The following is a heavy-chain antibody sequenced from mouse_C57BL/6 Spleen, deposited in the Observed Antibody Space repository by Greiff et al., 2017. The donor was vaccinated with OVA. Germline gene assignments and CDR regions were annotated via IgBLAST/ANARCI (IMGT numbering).Heavy chain of an antibody. Sequence: QVQLQQPGTELVKPGASVKLSCKASGYTFTSYWMHWVKQRPGQGLEWIGNINPSNGGTNYNEKFKSKATLTVDKSSSTAYMQLSSLTSEDSAVYYCARWVLLDSSGSYYFDYWGQGTTLTVSS. V-gene: IGHV1-53*01. CDR2: INPSNGGT. J-gene: IGHJ2*01. CDR3: ARWVLLDSSGSYYFDY. D-gene: IGHD3-2*02. CDR1: GYTFTSYW.